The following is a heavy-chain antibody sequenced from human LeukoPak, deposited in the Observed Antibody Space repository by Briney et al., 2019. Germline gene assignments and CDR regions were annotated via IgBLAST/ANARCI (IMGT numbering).Heavy chain of an antibody. D-gene: IGHD6-19*01. V-gene: IGHV1-46*01. CDR3: ARDPADPRYSSGWYYFDY. CDR1: GYTFTSYY. CDR2: INPSGGST. Sequence: ASVKVSCKASGYTFTSYYMHWVRQAPGQGLEWMGIINPSGGSTSYVQKFQGRVTMTRDTSTSTVYMEPSSLRSEDTAVYYCARDPADPRYSSGWYYFDYWGQGTLVTVSS. J-gene: IGHJ4*02.